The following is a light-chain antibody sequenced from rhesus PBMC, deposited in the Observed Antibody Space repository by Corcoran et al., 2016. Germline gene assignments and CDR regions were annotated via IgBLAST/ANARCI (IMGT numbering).Light chain of an antibody. Sequence: DIQMTKSPSSLSASVGDRFTITCQASQGLSNNLAWYQQKPGKGPKLLIYAASTLPSGVPSRVSGSGSGTYFTLTISSLQPEDFATYYCQHGYGIPFTFGPGTKLDIK. J-gene: IGKJ3*01. CDR1: QGLSNN. CDR3: QHGYGIPFT. V-gene: IGKV1S17*01. CDR2: AAS.